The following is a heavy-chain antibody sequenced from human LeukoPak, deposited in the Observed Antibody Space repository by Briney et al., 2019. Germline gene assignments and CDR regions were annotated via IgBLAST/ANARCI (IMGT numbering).Heavy chain of an antibody. V-gene: IGHV3-23*01. Sequence: GRSLRLSCAASGFTFDTYGMSWVRQAPGKGLEWVSSISGSGNYMYYKDSVKGRFTISRDNSKNTLLLQMNSLRAEDSAVYYCAKGGHPAVVTTRFDSWGQGTLVTVSS. CDR3: AKGGHPAVVTTRFDS. CDR1: GFTFDTYG. CDR2: ISGSGNYM. J-gene: IGHJ5*01. D-gene: IGHD2-21*02.